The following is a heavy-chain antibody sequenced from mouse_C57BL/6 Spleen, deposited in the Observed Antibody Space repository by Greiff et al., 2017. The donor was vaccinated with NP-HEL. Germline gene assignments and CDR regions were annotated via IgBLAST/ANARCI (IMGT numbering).Heavy chain of an antibody. CDR1: GYTFTDYY. V-gene: IGHV1-26*01. CDR3: ARRPPYFYAMDY. Sequence: VQLQQSGPELVKPGASVKISCKASGYTFTDYYMNWVKQSHGKSLEWIGDINPNNGGTSYNQKFKGKATLTVDKSSSTAYMELRSLTSEDSAVYCCARRPPYFYAMDYWGQGTSVTVSS. D-gene: IGHD2-10*01. J-gene: IGHJ4*01. CDR2: INPNNGGT.